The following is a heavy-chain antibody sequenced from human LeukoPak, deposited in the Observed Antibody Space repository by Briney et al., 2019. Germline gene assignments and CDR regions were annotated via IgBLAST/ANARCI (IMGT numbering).Heavy chain of an antibody. CDR2: IYSSGST. J-gene: IGHJ5*02. D-gene: IGHD3-10*01. V-gene: IGHV4-61*02. CDR3: ARDQSPNYYGSGSPKLGAWFDP. Sequence: PSETLSLTCTVSGGSISSDNYYWSWIRQPAGKGLEWIGRIYSSGSTNYNPSLKSRVTISVDTSNNQFSLKLSSVTAADTAVYYCARDQSPNYYGSGSPKLGAWFDPWGQGTLVTVSS. CDR1: GGSISSDNYY.